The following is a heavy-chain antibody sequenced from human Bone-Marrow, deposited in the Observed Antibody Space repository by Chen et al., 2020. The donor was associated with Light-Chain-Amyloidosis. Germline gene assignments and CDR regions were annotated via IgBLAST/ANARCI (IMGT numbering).Heavy chain of an antibody. CDR2: IYYGGST. CDR1: GGSISSSTYY. J-gene: IGHJ4*02. D-gene: IGHD3-16*01. V-gene: IGHV4-39*02. CDR3: ARLHLIWGSFDY. Sequence: QLQLQESGPGLVKPSETLSLTCTVSGGSISSSTYYWGWIRQPPGKGLEWIGCIYYGGSTYYIPSLKIRVTISVDTSKNHFFLRRSSVSAADTAVYYCARLHLIWGSFDYWGQGTLVSVSS.